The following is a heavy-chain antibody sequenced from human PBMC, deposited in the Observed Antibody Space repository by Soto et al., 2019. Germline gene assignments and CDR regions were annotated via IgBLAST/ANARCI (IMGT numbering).Heavy chain of an antibody. V-gene: IGHV3-48*01. CDR2: ISDSSSTI. Sequence: PGGSLRLSCAASGFTFSSYGMHWVRQAPGKGLEWVSYISDSSSTIYYADSVKGRFTISRDNAKNSLYLHMNSLRAEDTAIYYCARLELSRTSFDYWGQGILVTVSS. D-gene: IGHD1-7*01. J-gene: IGHJ4*02. CDR3: ARLELSRTSFDY. CDR1: GFTFSSYG.